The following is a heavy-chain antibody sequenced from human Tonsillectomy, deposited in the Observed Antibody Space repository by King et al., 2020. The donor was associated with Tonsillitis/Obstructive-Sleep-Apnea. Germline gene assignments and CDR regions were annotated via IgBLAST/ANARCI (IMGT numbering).Heavy chain of an antibody. J-gene: IGHJ3*02. CDR1: GFTFEDYA. D-gene: IGHD1-26*01. Sequence: VQLVESGGGLVQPGRSLRLSCAASGFTFEDYAIHWVRQAPGKGLEWVSGISWNSGTVDYADSVKGRFTISRDNAKNSLYLQMNSLRGEDSALYYCVKDVEAEPAAFHIWGQGTMVSVSS. CDR2: ISWNSGTV. CDR3: VKDVEAEPAAFHI. V-gene: IGHV3-9*01.